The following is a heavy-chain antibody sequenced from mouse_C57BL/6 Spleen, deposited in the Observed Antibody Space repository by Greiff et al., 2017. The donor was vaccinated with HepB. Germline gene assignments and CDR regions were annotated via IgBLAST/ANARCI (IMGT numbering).Heavy chain of an antibody. CDR3: ARNWDVFDY. CDR1: GYAFSSSW. Sequence: VQLQQSGPELVKPGASVKISCKASGYAFSSSWMNWVKQRPGKGLEWIGRIYPGDGDTNYNGKFKGKATLTADKSSSTAYMQLSSLTSEDSAVYFCARNWDVFDYWGQGTTLTVSS. CDR2: IYPGDGDT. V-gene: IGHV1-82*01. D-gene: IGHD4-1*01. J-gene: IGHJ2*01.